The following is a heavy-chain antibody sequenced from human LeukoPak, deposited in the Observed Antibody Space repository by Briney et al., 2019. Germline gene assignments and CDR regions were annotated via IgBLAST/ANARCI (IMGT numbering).Heavy chain of an antibody. D-gene: IGHD2/OR15-2a*01. CDR1: GASITSFH. CDR3: ARGGSNFDS. J-gene: IGHJ4*02. V-gene: IGHV4-4*07. CDR2: IYSSGST. Sequence: SETLSLTCTVSGASITSFHWTWIRQPAGKGLEWIGLIYSSGSTIYNPSLKCRVTMSVDTSKNQFSLKLSSVTAADTAVYYCARGGSNFDSWGQGTLVTVSS.